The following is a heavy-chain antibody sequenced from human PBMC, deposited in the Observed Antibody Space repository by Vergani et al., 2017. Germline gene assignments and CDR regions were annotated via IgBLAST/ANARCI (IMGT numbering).Heavy chain of an antibody. D-gene: IGHD3-22*01. Sequence: VQLVESGGGLVQPGGSLRLSCAASGFTFSDYYMSWIRQAPGKGLEWISYISSSTRSIHYADSVKGRFTISRDNAKNSLSLQMNSLRVEDTAVYYCARELILDSNHEDYFDYWGQGALVIVSS. CDR3: ARELILDSNHEDYFDY. CDR2: ISSSTRSI. V-gene: IGHV3-11*04. CDR1: GFTFSDYY. J-gene: IGHJ4*02.